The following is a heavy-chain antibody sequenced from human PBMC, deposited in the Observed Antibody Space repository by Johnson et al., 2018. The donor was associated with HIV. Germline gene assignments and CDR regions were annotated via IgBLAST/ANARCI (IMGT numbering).Heavy chain of an antibody. Sequence: VQLVESGGGLVQPGGSLRLSCAASGFTVSSNYMSWVRQAPGKGLEWVSVIYSGGSTYYADSVKGRFTISRDNSKNTLYLQMNSLRPQDTAVYYCARTRQGAFDIWGQGTMVTVSS. CDR1: GFTVSSNY. J-gene: IGHJ3*02. CDR2: IYSGGST. V-gene: IGHV3-66*02. CDR3: ARTRQGAFDI.